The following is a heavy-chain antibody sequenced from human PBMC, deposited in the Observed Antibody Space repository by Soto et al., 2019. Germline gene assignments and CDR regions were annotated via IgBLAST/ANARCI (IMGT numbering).Heavy chain of an antibody. CDR3: AREDYGDYGFDY. CDR1: GFTFSSYG. CDR2: IWYDGSNK. J-gene: IGHJ4*02. V-gene: IGHV3-33*01. D-gene: IGHD4-17*01. Sequence: QVQLVESGGGVVQPGRSLRLSCAASGFTFSSYGMHWVRQAPGKGLEWVAVIWYDGSNKYYADSVKGRFTISRDNSKNTLYLQMNSLRAEVTAVYYCAREDYGDYGFDYWGQGTLVTVSS.